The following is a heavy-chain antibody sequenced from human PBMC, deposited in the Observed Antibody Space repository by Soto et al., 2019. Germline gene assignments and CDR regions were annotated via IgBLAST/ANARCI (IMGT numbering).Heavy chain of an antibody. CDR1: GFTFSSYG. D-gene: IGHD6-19*01. V-gene: IGHV3-33*01. J-gene: IGHJ6*02. CDR3: ARDDVVLTSWVYSSGHRGGMDV. CDR2: IWYDGSNK. Sequence: QVQLVESGGGVVQPGRSLRLSCAASGFTFSSYGMHWVRQAPGKGLVWVAVIWYDGSNKYYADSVKGRFTISRDNSKNTLYMQMNSMRVEDTAVYYCARDDVVLTSWVYSSGHRGGMDVWGQGTTVTVSS.